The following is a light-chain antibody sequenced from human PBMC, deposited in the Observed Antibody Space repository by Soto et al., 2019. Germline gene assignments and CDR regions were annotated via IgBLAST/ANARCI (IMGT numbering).Light chain of an antibody. J-gene: IGKJ5*01. CDR1: QIVISY. CDR3: QQRSIWPLT. CDR2: DAS. Sequence: EIVLTQSPATLSLSPGERATLSCRASQIVISYLAWYQQKPGQAPRLLIYDASNRATGIPARFSGSGSGTDFTLTISSLEPEDFAVYYCQQRSIWPLTFGQGTRLEIK. V-gene: IGKV3-11*01.